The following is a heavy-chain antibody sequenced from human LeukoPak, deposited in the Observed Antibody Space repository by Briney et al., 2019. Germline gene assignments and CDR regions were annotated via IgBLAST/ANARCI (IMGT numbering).Heavy chain of an antibody. Sequence: ASVKVSCKASVYTFSIYYMHWVRQAPGQGLEWMGIINPGGGFTRYAQSFQGRVTLTSDTSTNTIYMELSSLRSEDTAVYYCARDGPGYTSSSTDYMDVWGKGTTVTVSS. J-gene: IGHJ6*03. CDR3: ARDGPGYTSSSTDYMDV. D-gene: IGHD6-13*01. CDR1: VYTFSIYY. CDR2: INPGGGFT. V-gene: IGHV1-46*01.